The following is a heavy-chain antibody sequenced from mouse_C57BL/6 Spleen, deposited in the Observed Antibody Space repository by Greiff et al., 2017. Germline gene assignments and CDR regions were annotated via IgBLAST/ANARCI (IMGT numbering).Heavy chain of an antibody. CDR3: ASLITTVVVPDY. Sequence: VQLQESGAELARPGASVKMSCKASGYTFTSYTMHWVKQRPGQGLEWIGYINPSSGYTKYNQKFKDKATLTADKSSSTAYMQLSSLTSEDSAVYYCASLITTVVVPDYWGQGTTLTVSS. V-gene: IGHV1-4*01. CDR1: GYTFTSYT. J-gene: IGHJ2*01. D-gene: IGHD1-1*01. CDR2: INPSSGYT.